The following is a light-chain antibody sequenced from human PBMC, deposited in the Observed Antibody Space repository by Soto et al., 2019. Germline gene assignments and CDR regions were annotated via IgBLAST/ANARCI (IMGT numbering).Light chain of an antibody. CDR2: AAS. J-gene: IGKJ1*01. CDR3: QQSYSTPKT. CDR1: PSISSS. Sequence: DIQVTPSPSSLSASVGDRVPIPCRASPSISSSLNWYQQKPGKAPKLLIYAASSLQSGVPSRFSGSGSGTDFTLTISRLQPEDFATYYCQQSYSTPKTFGQGTKVEIK. V-gene: IGKV1-39*01.